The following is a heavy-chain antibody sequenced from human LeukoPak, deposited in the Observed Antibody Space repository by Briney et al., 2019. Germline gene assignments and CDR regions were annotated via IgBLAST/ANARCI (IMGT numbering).Heavy chain of an antibody. CDR1: GFTFATYW. CDR3: ATSAHSSGND. V-gene: IGHV3-7*01. Sequence: PGGSLRLSCAVSGFTFATYWMSCVRQAPGKGLECVANINPDGSQKYYLDSVKGRFTISRDNAKNALYLEMNSLRAEDTALYYCATSAHSSGNDWGHGTLVTVSS. CDR2: INPDGSQK. J-gene: IGHJ4*01. D-gene: IGHD3-22*01.